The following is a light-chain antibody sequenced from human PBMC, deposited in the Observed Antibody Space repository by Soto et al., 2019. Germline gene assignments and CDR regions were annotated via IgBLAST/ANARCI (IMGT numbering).Light chain of an antibody. V-gene: IGKV1-9*01. CDR1: QGISSY. CDR2: AAS. Sequence: IQLTQSPSSLSASVGDRVTITCRASQGISSYLAWYQQKPGKAPKLLIYAASTLQSGVPSRFSGSGSGTDFTLTISCLQSEDFATYYCQQFYSYPITFGQGTRLEIK. CDR3: QQFYSYPIT. J-gene: IGKJ5*01.